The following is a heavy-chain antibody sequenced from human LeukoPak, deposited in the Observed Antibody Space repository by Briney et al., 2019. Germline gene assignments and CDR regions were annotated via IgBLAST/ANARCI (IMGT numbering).Heavy chain of an antibody. J-gene: IGHJ6*03. Sequence: SETLSLTCAVSGGSISSSYWTWIRQPPGKGLEWIGYIYYSGSTNYNPSLKSRVTISVDTSKNQFSLNLSSVTAADTAVYYCASAIAEDFYYYYMDVWGKGTTVTVSS. CDR3: ASAIAEDFYYYYMDV. CDR1: GGSISSSY. CDR2: IYYSGST. D-gene: IGHD1-14*01. V-gene: IGHV4-59*01.